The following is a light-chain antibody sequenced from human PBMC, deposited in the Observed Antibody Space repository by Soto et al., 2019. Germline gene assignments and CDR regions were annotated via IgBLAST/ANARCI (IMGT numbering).Light chain of an antibody. J-gene: IGKJ2*01. CDR1: QSVNSNY. Sequence: EIVLTQSPGTLSLSPGERATLSCRAGQSVNSNYLAWYQQKPGQSPRLLIYGASTRAPGIPDRFSGSGSGTDFTLTLTRLEPEDSAVYYCQQYGSSPRYTFGQGTKLEIK. CDR2: GAS. CDR3: QQYGSSPRYT. V-gene: IGKV3-20*01.